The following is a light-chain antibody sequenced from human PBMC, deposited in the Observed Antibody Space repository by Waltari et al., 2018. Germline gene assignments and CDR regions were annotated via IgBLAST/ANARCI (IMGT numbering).Light chain of an antibody. CDR3: AAWDDTVSAVL. J-gene: IGLJ3*02. CDR1: RSNIGINY. V-gene: IGLV1-47*01. Sequence: QSVLTQPPSASGTPGQRVTISCSGSRSNIGINYVYWYQHLPGTTPKLLIYRNNRRPSGVPDRFSGSKSGTSASLAISGLRAEDEADYYCAAWDDTVSAVLFGGGTNLTVL. CDR2: RNN.